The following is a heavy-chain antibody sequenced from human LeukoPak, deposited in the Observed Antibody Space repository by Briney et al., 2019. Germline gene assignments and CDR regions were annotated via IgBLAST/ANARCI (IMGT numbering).Heavy chain of an antibody. J-gene: IGHJ4*02. D-gene: IGHD2-21*02. V-gene: IGHV3-48*03. CDR1: GFVFSSYE. Sequence: GGSLRLSCAASGFVFSSYEMNWVRQAPGRGLEWISYISSSGTTIHYADSVKGRFTISRDNAKNALYLQMNSLRGDDTAIYYCASAVGYCGGDCYSDYWGQGTLVTVSS. CDR2: ISSSGTTI. CDR3: ASAVGYCGGDCYSDY.